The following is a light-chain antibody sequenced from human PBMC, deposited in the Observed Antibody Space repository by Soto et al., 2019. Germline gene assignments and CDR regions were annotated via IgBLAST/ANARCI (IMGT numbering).Light chain of an antibody. V-gene: IGKV3-20*01. CDR3: QQYYSFPWT. CDR1: QSVASSY. CDR2: SAS. J-gene: IGKJ1*01. Sequence: EVVLTQSPGTLSLSPGERVTLSCRASQSVASSYLAWYQQKPGRAPRLLFYSASSRATGIPDRFSGSGSGTDFTLTISRLEPEDFATYYCQQYYSFPWTFGQGTKVEIK.